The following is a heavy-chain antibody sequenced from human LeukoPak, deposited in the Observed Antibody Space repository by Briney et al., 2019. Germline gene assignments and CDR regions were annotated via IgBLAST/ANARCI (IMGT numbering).Heavy chain of an antibody. J-gene: IGHJ4*02. D-gene: IGHD6-13*01. CDR2: IYYSGST. Sequence: SETLSLTCAVYGGSFSVYYWSWIRQPPGKGLEWIGYIYYSGSTNYNPSLKSRVTISVDTSKNQFSLKLSSVTAADTAVYYCARLPIAAAGYYFDYWGQGTLVTVSS. V-gene: IGHV4-59*08. CDR3: ARLPIAAAGYYFDY. CDR1: GGSFSVYY.